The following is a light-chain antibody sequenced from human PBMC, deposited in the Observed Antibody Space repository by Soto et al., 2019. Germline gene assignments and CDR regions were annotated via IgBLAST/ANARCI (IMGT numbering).Light chain of an antibody. CDR2: KES. Sequence: EIQMTQSPSTLSASVGDSSTITCRASQNIRNWLAWYQQKPGKSPKPLIYKESRLESGVPSRFRGSGSGTDFTFTISRLQPEDIATYYCQQYENLPTFGQGTRLDIK. V-gene: IGKV1-5*03. CDR3: QQYENLPT. CDR1: QNIRNW. J-gene: IGKJ5*01.